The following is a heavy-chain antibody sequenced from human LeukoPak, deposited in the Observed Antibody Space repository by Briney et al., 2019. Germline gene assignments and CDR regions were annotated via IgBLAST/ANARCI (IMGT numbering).Heavy chain of an antibody. V-gene: IGHV3-30*04. J-gene: IGHJ6*03. D-gene: IGHD2-15*01. CDR2: ISYDGSNK. CDR3: ARCLTQYCSGGSCYGDYYYYMDV. CDR1: GFTFSSYA. Sequence: PGRSLRLSCAASGFTFSSYAMHWVRQAPGKGLEWVAVISYDGSNKYYADSVKGRFTISRDNSKNTLYLQMNSLRAEDTAVYYCARCLTQYCSGGSCYGDYYYYMDVWGKGTTVTVSS.